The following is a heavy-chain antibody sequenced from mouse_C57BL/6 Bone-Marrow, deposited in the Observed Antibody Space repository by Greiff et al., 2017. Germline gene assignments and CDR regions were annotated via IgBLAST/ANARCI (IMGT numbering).Heavy chain of an antibody. D-gene: IGHD1-1*02. CDR3: ARALWSDY. CDR2: IYPSDSET. V-gene: IGHV1-61*01. J-gene: IGHJ2*01. Sequence: QQPGAELVRPGSSVKLSCKASGYTFTSYWMDWVKQRPGQGLEWIGNIYPSDSETHYNQKFKDKATLTVDKSSSTAYMQLSSLTSEDSAVYYCARALWSDYWGQGTTLTVSS. CDR1: GYTFTSYW.